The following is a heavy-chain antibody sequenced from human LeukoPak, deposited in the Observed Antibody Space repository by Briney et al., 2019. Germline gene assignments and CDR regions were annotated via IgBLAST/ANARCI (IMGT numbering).Heavy chain of an antibody. J-gene: IGHJ4*02. CDR1: GGSFSSYY. CDR3: ARDIYYYDSSGSQTLDY. V-gene: IGHV4-4*07. D-gene: IGHD3-22*01. CDR2: IHTSGST. Sequence: SETLSLTCAVYGGSFSSYYWSWIRQPAGKGLEWIGRIHTSGSTNYNPSLKSRVTMSVDTSKNQFSLKLSSVTAADTAVYYCARDIYYYDSSGSQTLDYWGQGTLVTVSS.